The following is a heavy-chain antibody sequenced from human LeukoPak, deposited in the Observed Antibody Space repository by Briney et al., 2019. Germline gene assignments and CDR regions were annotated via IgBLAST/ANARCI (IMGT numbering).Heavy chain of an antibody. CDR3: ARQTHSSSWYYFDY. CDR2: IYPGDSDT. CDR1: GYSFTSYW. Sequence: GESLKISCKGSGYSFTSYWIGWVRQMPGKGLEWMGIIYPGDSDTKYSPSFQGQVTISAVKSISTAYLQWSSLKASDTAMYYCARQTHSSSWYYFDYWGQGTLVTVSS. J-gene: IGHJ4*02. V-gene: IGHV5-51*01. D-gene: IGHD6-13*01.